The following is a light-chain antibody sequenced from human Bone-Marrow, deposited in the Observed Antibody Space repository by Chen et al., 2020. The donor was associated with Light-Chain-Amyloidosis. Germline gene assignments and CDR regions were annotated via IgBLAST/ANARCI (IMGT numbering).Light chain of an antibody. CDR3: RSAASSGTYEVI. CDR1: DLPTKY. V-gene: IGLV3-25*03. Sequence: SYELTQPPSVSVSPGQTARIPCSGDDLPTKYAYWYQQKPGEAPVLVIHRDTARPTGISERFAGTSSGTTTTFTISGIQAEDEADYRCRSAASSGTYEVIFGGGTKLTVL. J-gene: IGLJ2*01. CDR2: RDT.